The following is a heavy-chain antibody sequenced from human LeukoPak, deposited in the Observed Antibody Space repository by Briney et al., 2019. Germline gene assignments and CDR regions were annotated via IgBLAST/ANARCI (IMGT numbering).Heavy chain of an antibody. CDR3: ARGRSGAYSSGWYGNYYLDV. CDR2: INHSGYP. Sequence: PSDTLSLTYAVYSRSFSVFYWIYIPPPPGKARECMGEINHSGYPNQTPSLESRVLISIDTPKNQLSLNLRSVPPAHTAAYYCARGRSGAYSSGWYGNYYLDVWDKGTAVTVSS. D-gene: IGHD6-19*01. CDR1: SRSFSVFY. J-gene: IGHJ6*03. V-gene: IGHV4-34*01.